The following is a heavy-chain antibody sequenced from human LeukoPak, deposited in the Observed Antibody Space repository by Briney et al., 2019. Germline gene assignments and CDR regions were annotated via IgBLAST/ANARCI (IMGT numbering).Heavy chain of an antibody. CDR3: ARDLDQYSGRYGGFGHDF. D-gene: IGHD1-26*01. V-gene: IGHV1-69*05. Sequence: SVKVSCKASGGTFSSYAISWVRQAPGQGLEWMGGIIPIFGTANYAQKLQGRVTMTTDTSTSTAYMELRSLRSDDTAVYYCARDLDQYSGRYGGFGHDFWGQGTLVTVSS. CDR2: IIPIFGTA. J-gene: IGHJ4*02. CDR1: GGTFSSYA.